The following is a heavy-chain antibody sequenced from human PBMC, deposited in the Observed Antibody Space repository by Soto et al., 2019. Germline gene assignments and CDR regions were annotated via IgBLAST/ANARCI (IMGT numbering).Heavy chain of an antibody. CDR2: IYWDDDK. D-gene: IGHD6-19*01. V-gene: IGHV2-5*02. CDR3: AHSVVAGLGYYFDY. CDR1: GFSLSSTRVA. J-gene: IGHJ4*02. Sequence: QITLKESGPTLVKPTQTLTLTCTFSGFSLSSTRVAVGWIRQPPGKALEWLALIYWDDDKRYSPFPKSRLTITTDTSKNQVVLTMTNMDPVDTATYYCAHSVVAGLGYYFDYWGQGTLVTVSS.